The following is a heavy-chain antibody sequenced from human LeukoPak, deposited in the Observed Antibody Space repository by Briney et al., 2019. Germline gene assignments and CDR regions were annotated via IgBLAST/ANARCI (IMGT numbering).Heavy chain of an antibody. CDR1: GFIFRIYW. V-gene: IGHV3-74*01. CDR2: INPNGIAT. Sequence: GGSLRLSCAASGFIFRIYWMHWVRQAPGKGLVWVARINPNGIATTYTDSVKGRFTISRDNAKNTLYLQKNSLRVEDTAVYYCARDFAGDRDYWGQGTLVTVSS. D-gene: IGHD4-17*01. J-gene: IGHJ4*02. CDR3: ARDFAGDRDY.